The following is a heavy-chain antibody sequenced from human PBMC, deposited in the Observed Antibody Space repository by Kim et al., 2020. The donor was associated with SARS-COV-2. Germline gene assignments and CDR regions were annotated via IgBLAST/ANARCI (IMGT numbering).Heavy chain of an antibody. CDR3: VKAPSVGIVRGLVY. CDR1: GFTFSSYA. Sequence: GGSLRLSCSASGFTFSSYAMHWVRQAPGKGLEYVSAISSNGGSTYYADSVKGRFTISRDNSKNTLYLQMSSLRAEDTAVYYCVKAPSVGIVRGLVYWGQGTLVTVSS. D-gene: IGHD3-16*02. CDR2: ISSNGGST. J-gene: IGHJ4*02. V-gene: IGHV3-64D*06.